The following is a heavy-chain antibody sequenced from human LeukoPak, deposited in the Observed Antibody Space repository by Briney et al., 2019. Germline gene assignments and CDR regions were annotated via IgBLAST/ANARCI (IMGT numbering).Heavy chain of an antibody. J-gene: IGHJ4*02. CDR1: GXTFSSYA. D-gene: IGHD6-13*01. V-gene: IGHV3-23*01. Sequence: GGSLRLSCAASGXTFSSYAMSWVRQAPGKGLEWVSVISVGGGGTTYADSVKGRFTISRDNSKNTLYLQMNGLRAEDTAVYYCAGSSSWYYFKYWGQGTLVTVSS. CDR3: AGSSSWYYFKY. CDR2: ISVGGGGT.